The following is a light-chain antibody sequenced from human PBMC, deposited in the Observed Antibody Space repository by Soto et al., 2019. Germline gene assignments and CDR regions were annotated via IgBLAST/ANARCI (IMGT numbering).Light chain of an antibody. J-gene: IGKJ1*01. CDR3: QQYGSSRWT. Sequence: EIVLTQSPDTLSLFPGERATLSCRASQSVSNTYIAWYQQKPGQAPRPLISAASTRATGTPDRFSGSGSGTDFTLTISRLEPEEFAIYYCQQYGSSRWTFGQGTKVEIK. V-gene: IGKV3-20*01. CDR2: AAS. CDR1: QSVSNTY.